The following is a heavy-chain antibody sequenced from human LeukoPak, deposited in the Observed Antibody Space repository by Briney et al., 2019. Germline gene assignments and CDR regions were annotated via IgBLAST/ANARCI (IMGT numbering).Heavy chain of an antibody. Sequence: TSETLSLTCTVSGGSISSGGYYWSWIRQHPGKGLEWIGYIYYSGSTYYNPSLKSRVTISVDTSKKQFSLTLSSVTAADTAVYYCARVGDDFYGSGTYPRHQNYYGMDVWGQGTTVIVSS. CDR1: GGSISSGGYY. J-gene: IGHJ6*02. CDR2: IYYSGST. D-gene: IGHD3-10*01. V-gene: IGHV4-31*03. CDR3: ARVGDDFYGSGTYPRHQNYYGMDV.